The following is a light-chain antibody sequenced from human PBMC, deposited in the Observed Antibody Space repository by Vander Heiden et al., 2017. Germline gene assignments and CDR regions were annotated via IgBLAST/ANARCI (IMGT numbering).Light chain of an antibody. J-gene: IGLJ3*02. Sequence: QSALTQPPSASGSPGQSVTISCTGTSSDVGGYNYVSWYQQHPGKAPKLMIFEVSKRPSGVPDRFSGSKSDNTASLTVSGLQAEDEADYYCSSYAGSNNLVFGGGTKLTDL. V-gene: IGLV2-8*01. CDR1: SSDVGGYNY. CDR3: SSYAGSNNLV. CDR2: EVS.